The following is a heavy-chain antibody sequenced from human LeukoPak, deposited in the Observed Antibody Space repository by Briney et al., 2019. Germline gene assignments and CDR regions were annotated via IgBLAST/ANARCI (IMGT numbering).Heavy chain of an antibody. Sequence: ASVKVSCKASGYTFTGYYMHWVRQAPGQGLEWMGPHHPNSSGTDYAQKFQGRVTMTSDTSISTSYRDMSSLRSDDTAVYYCARRGYGGYYYMDVWGKGTTVTVSS. CDR1: GYTFTGYY. CDR2: HHPNSSGT. J-gene: IGHJ6*03. D-gene: IGHD6-25*01. CDR3: ARRGYGGYYYMDV. V-gene: IGHV1-2*06.